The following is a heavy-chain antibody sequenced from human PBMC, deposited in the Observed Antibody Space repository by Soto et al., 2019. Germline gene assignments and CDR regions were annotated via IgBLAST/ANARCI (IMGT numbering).Heavy chain of an antibody. CDR1: GYTFTSYG. V-gene: IGHV1-18*04. CDR3: ARGVRYCSSTSCYTKGSDAFDI. Sequence: GASVKVSCKASGYTFTSYGISWVRQAPGQGLEWMGWISAYNGNTNYAQKLQGRVTMTTDTSTSTAHMELRSLRSDDTAVYYCARGVRYCSSTSCYTKGSDAFDIWGQGTMVTVSS. CDR2: ISAYNGNT. J-gene: IGHJ3*02. D-gene: IGHD2-2*02.